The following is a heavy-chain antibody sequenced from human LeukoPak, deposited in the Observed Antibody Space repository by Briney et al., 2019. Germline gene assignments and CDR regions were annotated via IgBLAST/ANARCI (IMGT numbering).Heavy chain of an antibody. J-gene: IGHJ6*02. CDR2: ISGSGGST. V-gene: IGHV3-23*01. Sequence: PGGSLRLSCAASGFTFSSYAMSWVRQAPGKGLEWVSAISGSGGSTYYADSVKGRFTISRDNSKNTLYLQMNSLRAEDTAVYYCAKDLLWSGELFQYYGMDVWGQGTTVTVSS. D-gene: IGHD3-10*01. CDR3: AKDLLWSGELFQYYGMDV. CDR1: GFTFSSYA.